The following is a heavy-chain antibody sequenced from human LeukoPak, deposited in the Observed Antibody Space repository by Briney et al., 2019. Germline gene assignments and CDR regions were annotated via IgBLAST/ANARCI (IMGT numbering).Heavy chain of an antibody. CDR1: GGSISSSSYY. Sequence: SETLSLTCTVSGGSISSSSYYWGWIRQPPGKGLEGIGSIYYSGSTYYNPSLKSRVTISVDTSKNQFSLRLSSVTAADTGVYYCARDIAPGIAASATIWGQGTMVTVSS. J-gene: IGHJ3*02. CDR3: ARDIAPGIAASATI. CDR2: IYYSGST. V-gene: IGHV4-39*07. D-gene: IGHD6-13*01.